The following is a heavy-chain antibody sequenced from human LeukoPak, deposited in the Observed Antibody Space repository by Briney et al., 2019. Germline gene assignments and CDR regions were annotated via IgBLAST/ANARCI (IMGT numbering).Heavy chain of an antibody. CDR2: ISSSSRYI. Sequence: GGSLRLSCAASGFTFSSYAMNWVRQAPGKGLEWVSSISSSSRYIYYADSVKGRFTISRDNAKNSLYLQMNSLRAEDTAVYYCAKFGGESILGVWFGPFDYWGQGTLVTVSS. V-gene: IGHV3-21*01. CDR3: AKFGGESILGVWFGPFDY. D-gene: IGHD3-10*01. CDR1: GFTFSSYA. J-gene: IGHJ4*02.